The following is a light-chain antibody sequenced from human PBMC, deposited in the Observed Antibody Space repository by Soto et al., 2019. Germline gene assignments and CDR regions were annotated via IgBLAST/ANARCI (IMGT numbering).Light chain of an antibody. CDR1: QSVSSD. V-gene: IGKV3-11*01. CDR3: QLEST. CDR2: DTS. Sequence: EIVLTQSPATLSLSPGERATLSCRASQSVSSDLAWYRQKSGQAPRLLIYDTSNRAAGIPARFSGSGSGTDFTLTISSLEPEDFAVYYCQLESTFGPGTKVDMK. J-gene: IGKJ3*01.